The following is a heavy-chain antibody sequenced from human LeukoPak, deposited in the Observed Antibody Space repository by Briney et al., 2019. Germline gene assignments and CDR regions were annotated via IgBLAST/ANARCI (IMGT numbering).Heavy chain of an antibody. CDR3: ARGSGGSYYYMDV. CDR2: INPNSGGT. CDR1: GYTFTGYY. J-gene: IGHJ6*03. V-gene: IGHV1-2*06. Sequence: GASVKVSCKASGYTFTGYYMHWVRQAPGQGLEWMGRINPNSGGTNYAQKFQGRVTMTRDTSISTAYMELSRLRSDDTAVYYCARGSGGSYYYMDVWGKGTTVTVSS. D-gene: IGHD6-19*01.